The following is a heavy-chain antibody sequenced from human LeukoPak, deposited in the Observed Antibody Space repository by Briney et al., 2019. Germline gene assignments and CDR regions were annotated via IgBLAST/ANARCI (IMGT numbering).Heavy chain of an antibody. D-gene: IGHD3-16*01. Sequence: GGSLRLSCAASGFTFSSYWMHWVRQAPGKGLVWVASINHNGNVNYYVDSVKGRFTISRDNAKNSLYLQMSNLRAEDTAVYFRARGGGLDVWGQGATVTVSS. J-gene: IGHJ6*02. V-gene: IGHV3-7*03. CDR1: GFTFSSYW. CDR2: INHNGNVN. CDR3: ARGGGLDV.